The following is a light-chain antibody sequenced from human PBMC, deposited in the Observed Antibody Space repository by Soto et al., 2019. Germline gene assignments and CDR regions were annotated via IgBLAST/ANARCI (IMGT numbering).Light chain of an antibody. CDR3: QQYGNSFT. CDR2: GAS. CDR1: QSVSSSY. Sequence: EIVLTQSPGTLSLSPGERATLSCRASQSVSSSYLAWYQQKPGQAPRLLIYGASSMSTGIPDRFSGSGSGTDFTPTISSLEAKDFAVYYYQQYGNSFTFGPGTKVDIK. V-gene: IGKV3-20*01. J-gene: IGKJ3*01.